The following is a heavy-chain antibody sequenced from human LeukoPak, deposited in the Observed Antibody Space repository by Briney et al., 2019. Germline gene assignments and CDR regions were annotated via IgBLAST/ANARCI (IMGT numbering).Heavy chain of an antibody. Sequence: GASVKVSCKASGYTFTSYGISWVRQAPGQGLEWMGGIIPIFGTANYAQKFQGRVTITADESTSTAYMELSSLRSEDTAVYYCARGGGKRVPAAMGRRNYYYYYMDVWGKGTTVTVSS. V-gene: IGHV1-69*13. CDR1: GYTFTSYG. D-gene: IGHD2-2*01. CDR3: ARGGGKRVPAAMGRRNYYYYYMDV. CDR2: IIPIFGTA. J-gene: IGHJ6*03.